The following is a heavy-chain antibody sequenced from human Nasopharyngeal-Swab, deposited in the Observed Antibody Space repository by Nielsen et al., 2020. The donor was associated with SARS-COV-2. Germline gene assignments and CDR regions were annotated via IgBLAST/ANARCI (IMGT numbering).Heavy chain of an antibody. Sequence: GGSLRLSCAASGFTFSSYETNWVRQAPGKGLEWVSYISSSGSTIYYADSVKGRFTISRDNAKNSLYLQMNSLRAEDTAVYYCARLRRDGYNVRALYFDYWGQGTLVTVSS. D-gene: IGHD5-24*01. V-gene: IGHV3-48*03. CDR3: ARLRRDGYNVRALYFDY. J-gene: IGHJ4*02. CDR1: GFTFSSYE. CDR2: ISSSGSTI.